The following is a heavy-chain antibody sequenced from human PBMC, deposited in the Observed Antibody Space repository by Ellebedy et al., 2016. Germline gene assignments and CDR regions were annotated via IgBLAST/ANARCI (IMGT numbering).Heavy chain of an antibody. D-gene: IGHD5-18*01. Sequence: GWSLRLSCAASGFTFRSYDMHWVRQATGKGLEWVSAIGTAGDTYYPGSVKGRFTISRENAKNSLYLQMNSLRAEDTAVYYGARVRFGDTAVDYWGQGTLVTVSS. V-gene: IGHV3-13*01. CDR1: GFTFRSYD. CDR2: IGTAGDT. CDR3: ARVRFGDTAVDY. J-gene: IGHJ4*02.